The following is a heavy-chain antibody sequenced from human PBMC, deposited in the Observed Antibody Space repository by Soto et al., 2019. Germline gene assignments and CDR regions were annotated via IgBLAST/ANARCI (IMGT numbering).Heavy chain of an antibody. CDR2: TRNKANSYTT. Sequence: EVQLVESGGGLVQPGGSLRLSCAASGFTFSDHYMDWVRQAPGKGLEWVGRTRNKANSYTTEYAASVKGRFTISRDDSKNSLYLQMNSLKTEDTAVYYCASGSVGLFDYWGQGTLVTVSS. D-gene: IGHD1-26*01. CDR3: ASGSVGLFDY. J-gene: IGHJ4*02. CDR1: GFTFSDHY. V-gene: IGHV3-72*01.